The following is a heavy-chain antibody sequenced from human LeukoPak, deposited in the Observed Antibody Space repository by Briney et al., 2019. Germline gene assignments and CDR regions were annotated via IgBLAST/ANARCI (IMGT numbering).Heavy chain of an antibody. CDR2: IVPIFGTA. Sequence: ASVKVSCKASGGTFSSYAISWVRQAPGQGLEWMGGIVPIFGTANYAQKFQDRVTITADKSTSTAYMGLSSLRSEDTAVYYCARVVGLTGYSSTWYSGYYYYMDVWGKGTTVTVSS. D-gene: IGHD6-13*01. CDR3: ARVVGLTGYSSTWYSGYYYYMDV. V-gene: IGHV1-69*06. J-gene: IGHJ6*03. CDR1: GGTFSSYA.